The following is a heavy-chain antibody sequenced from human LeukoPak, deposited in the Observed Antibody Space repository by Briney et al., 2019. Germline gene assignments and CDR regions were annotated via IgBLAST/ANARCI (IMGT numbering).Heavy chain of an antibody. Sequence: SVKVSCKASGGTFSSYAISWVRQAPGQGLEWMGGIIPIFGTANYAQKFQGRVTITADESTSTAYMELSSLRSEGTAVYYCARGIDSGWYVLLDYWGQGTLVTVSS. CDR1: GGTFSSYA. J-gene: IGHJ4*02. CDR2: IIPIFGTA. D-gene: IGHD6-19*01. V-gene: IGHV1-69*13. CDR3: ARGIDSGWYVLLDY.